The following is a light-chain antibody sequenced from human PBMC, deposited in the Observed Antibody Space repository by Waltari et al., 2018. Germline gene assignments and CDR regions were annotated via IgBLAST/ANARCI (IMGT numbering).Light chain of an antibody. CDR3: AAWDDSLSGRV. CDR2: RNN. Sequence: QSVLTLPPSASGTPGQRVIITFSGIRSYIGSNYASSYQQLPGTAPKLLIYRNNQRPSGVPDRFSGSKSGTAASLAISGLRSEDEADYYCAAWDDSLSGRVFGGGTKVTVL. V-gene: IGLV1-47*01. CDR1: RSYIGSNY. J-gene: IGLJ3*02.